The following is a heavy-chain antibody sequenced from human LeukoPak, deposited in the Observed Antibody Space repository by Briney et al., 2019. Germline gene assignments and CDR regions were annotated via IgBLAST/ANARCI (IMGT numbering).Heavy chain of an antibody. V-gene: IGHV4-59*08. J-gene: IGHJ4*02. D-gene: IGHD6-19*01. CDR2: LFGGTST. Sequence: SEALSLTCTDPGDSLSSHKWSWIRQPPGKGLGWVGYLFGGTSTYYAPSVRGRVTISEDTSKNQFSLKLTSVTAEDTAVYYCARNVGWYSHDSWGQGTLVTVSS. CDR3: ARNVGWYSHDS. CDR1: GDSLSSHK.